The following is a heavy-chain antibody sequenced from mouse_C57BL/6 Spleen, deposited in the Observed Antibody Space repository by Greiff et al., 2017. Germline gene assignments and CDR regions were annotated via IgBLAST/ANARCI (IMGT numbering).Heavy chain of an antibody. CDR2: IYPGDGAT. D-gene: IGHD1-1*01. V-gene: IGHV1-82*01. Sequence: QVQLQQSGPELVKPGASVKISCKASGYAFSSSWMNWVKQRPGKGLEWIGRIYPGDGATNYNGKFKGKATLTADKSSSTAYMQLSSLTSEDSAVYFCARNYYGSSWGQGTTLTVSS. CDR3: ARNYYGSS. CDR1: GYAFSSSW. J-gene: IGHJ2*01.